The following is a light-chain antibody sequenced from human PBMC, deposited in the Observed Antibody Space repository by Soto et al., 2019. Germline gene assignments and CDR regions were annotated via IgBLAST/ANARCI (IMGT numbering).Light chain of an antibody. Sequence: QSILAQPASVSGSPGQSITISCIGTSSDIGDYNYVSWYQQHPGKVPKLMIYEVTNRPSGLSNRFSGSKSGNTASLTISGLQAEDEAEYFCSSYSSTSTLYVFGTGTKGTVL. CDR3: SSYSSTSTLYV. CDR2: EVT. V-gene: IGLV2-14*01. J-gene: IGLJ1*01. CDR1: SSDIGDYNY.